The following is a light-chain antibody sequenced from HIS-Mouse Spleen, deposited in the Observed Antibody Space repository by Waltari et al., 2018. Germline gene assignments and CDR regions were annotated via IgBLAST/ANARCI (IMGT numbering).Light chain of an antibody. CDR1: ALPKKY. V-gene: IGLV3-10*01. J-gene: IGLJ2*01. CDR3: YSTDSSGNHRV. CDR2: EDS. Sequence: SYELTQPPSVSVSPGQTARITCSGDALPKKYAYWYQQKSGQAPLLVIYEDSKRPSGIPGRFSVSSSGTMATLTISGAQVEDEADYYCYSTDSSGNHRVFGGGTKLTVL.